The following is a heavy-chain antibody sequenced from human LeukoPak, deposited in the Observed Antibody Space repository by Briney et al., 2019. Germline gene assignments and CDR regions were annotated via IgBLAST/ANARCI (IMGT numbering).Heavy chain of an antibody. J-gene: IGHJ6*02. Sequence: WGSLRLSCAASGFTFDDYVMHWVRQAPGKGLEWVSLISGVGTSTYYTGSVNGRFTISRDNSKISLFLQMNSLRTEDTALYYCAKDITEMATTDYYYCGMDVWGQGTTVTVSS. V-gene: IGHV3-43*02. CDR1: GFTFDDYV. CDR3: AKDITEMATTDYYYCGMDV. D-gene: IGHD5-24*01. CDR2: ISGVGTST.